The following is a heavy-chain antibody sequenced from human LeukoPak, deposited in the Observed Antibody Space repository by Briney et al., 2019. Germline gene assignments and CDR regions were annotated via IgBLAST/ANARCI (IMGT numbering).Heavy chain of an antibody. Sequence: ASVKVSCKASGYTFTTYNINWVRQAPGQGLEWMGWISGYNGNTNYAQKFQGRVTMTEDTSTDTAYMELSSLRSEDTAVYYCATVIGDGGSNFDYWGQGTLVTVSS. CDR2: ISGYNGNT. CDR1: GYTFTTYN. CDR3: ATVIGDGGSNFDY. D-gene: IGHD4-23*01. J-gene: IGHJ4*02. V-gene: IGHV1-18*01.